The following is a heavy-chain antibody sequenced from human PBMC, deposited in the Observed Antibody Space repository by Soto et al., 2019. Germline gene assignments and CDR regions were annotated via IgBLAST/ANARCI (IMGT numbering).Heavy chain of an antibody. D-gene: IGHD6-13*01. J-gene: IGHJ6*02. V-gene: IGHV1-18*01. Sequence: QVQLVQSGAEVKKPGASVKVSCKASGYTLTSYGISWVRQAPGQGLEWMGWISAYNGNTNYAQKLQGRVTMTTDTSTSTAYMELRSLRSDDTAVYYCARAAGTSDYYYYYGMDVWGQGTTVTVSS. CDR3: ARAAGTSDYYYYYGMDV. CDR1: GYTLTSYG. CDR2: ISAYNGNT.